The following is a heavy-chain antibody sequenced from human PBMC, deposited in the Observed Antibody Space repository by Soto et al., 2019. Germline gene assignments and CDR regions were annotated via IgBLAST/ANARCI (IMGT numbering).Heavy chain of an antibody. CDR3: ARVRGNQLRGWFDP. V-gene: IGHV4-31*03. CDR1: GGSISSGGYY. Sequence: QVQLQESGPGLVKPSQTLSLTCTVSGGSISSGGYYWSWISQHPGKCLEWIGYIYHSGTTYYNPSLKSRVTISVDTSKNQFSLKLTSVTAADTAVYYCARVRGNQLRGWFDPWGQGTLVTVSS. CDR2: IYHSGTT. J-gene: IGHJ5*02. D-gene: IGHD2-2*01.